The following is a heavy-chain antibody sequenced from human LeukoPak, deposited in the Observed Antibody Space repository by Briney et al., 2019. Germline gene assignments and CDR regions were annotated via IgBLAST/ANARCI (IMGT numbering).Heavy chain of an antibody. Sequence: GGSLRLSCAASGFTFSSYSMNWVRQAPGKGLEWVSSISSSSSYIYYADSVKGRFTISRDNAKNSLYLQMNSLRAEDTAVYYCARYGSGSPYGMDVWGQGTTVTVSS. CDR2: ISSSSSYI. CDR1: GFTFSSYS. V-gene: IGHV3-21*01. D-gene: IGHD3-10*01. CDR3: ARYGSGSPYGMDV. J-gene: IGHJ6*02.